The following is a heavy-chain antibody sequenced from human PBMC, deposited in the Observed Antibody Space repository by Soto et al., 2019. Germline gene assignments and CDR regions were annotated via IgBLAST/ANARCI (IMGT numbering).Heavy chain of an antibody. CDR2: IIPILGIA. D-gene: IGHD5-12*01. CDR1: GGTFSSYT. Sequence: SVKVSCKASGGTFSSYTISWVRQAPGQGLEWMGRIIPILGIANYAQKFQGRVTITADKSTSTAYMELSSLRSEDTAVYYCARDIYSGYDLVDYRGEGTLITVSS. V-gene: IGHV1-69*04. CDR3: ARDIYSGYDLVDY. J-gene: IGHJ4*02.